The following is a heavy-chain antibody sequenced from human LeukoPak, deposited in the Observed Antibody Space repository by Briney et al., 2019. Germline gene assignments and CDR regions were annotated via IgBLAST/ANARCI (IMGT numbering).Heavy chain of an antibody. V-gene: IGHV3-74*01. Sequence: PGGSLRLSCAASGFTFSGYWMHWVRQAPGKGLVWVSRTNRDDSDTSYAASVKGRFTISRDKAKSTLYLQMNSLRVEDTAGYYCARSGNYFDTSGQDYWGQGTLVTVSS. D-gene: IGHD3-22*01. CDR2: TNRDDSDT. CDR3: ARSGNYFDTSGQDY. J-gene: IGHJ4*02. CDR1: GFTFSGYW.